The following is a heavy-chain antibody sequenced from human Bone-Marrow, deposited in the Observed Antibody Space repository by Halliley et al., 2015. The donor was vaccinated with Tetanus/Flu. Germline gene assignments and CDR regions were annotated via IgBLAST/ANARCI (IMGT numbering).Heavy chain of an antibody. J-gene: IGHJ6*02. Sequence: WMGRIISVLGIPNYPQKFQGRATITADKSASTAYMEVSSLTSDDTAIYYCAALSSGPVYYGMDVWGQGTTVTVSS. CDR3: AALSSGPVYYGMDV. V-gene: IGHV1-69*02. CDR2: IISVLGIP. D-gene: IGHD6-19*01.